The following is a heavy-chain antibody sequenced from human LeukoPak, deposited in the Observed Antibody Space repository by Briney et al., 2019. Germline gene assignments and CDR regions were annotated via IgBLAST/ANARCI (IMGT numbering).Heavy chain of an antibody. D-gene: IGHD3-16*01. Sequence: GGSLRLSCAASGFTFSSYSMNWVRQAPGKGLEWVSSISSSSSYIYYADSVKGRFTISRDNAKNSLYLQINSLRAEDTAVYYCARELRHQVNWFDPWGQGTLVTVSS. CDR3: ARELRHQVNWFDP. CDR2: ISSSSSYI. V-gene: IGHV3-21*01. CDR1: GFTFSSYS. J-gene: IGHJ5*02.